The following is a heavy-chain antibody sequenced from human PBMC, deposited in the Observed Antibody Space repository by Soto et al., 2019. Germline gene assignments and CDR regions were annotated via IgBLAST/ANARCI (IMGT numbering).Heavy chain of an antibody. D-gene: IGHD4-17*01. J-gene: IGHJ6*02. CDR1: GFTFGDYA. CDR3: TRCHCEYGDYPQEDYYYYGMDV. CDR2: IRSKAYGGTT. V-gene: IGHV3-49*03. Sequence: GGSLRLSCTASGFTFGDYAMSWFRQAPGKGLEWVGFIRSKAYGGTTEYAASVKGRFTISRDDSKSIAYLQMNSLKTEDTAVYYCTRCHCEYGDYPQEDYYYYGMDVWGQGTTVTVSS.